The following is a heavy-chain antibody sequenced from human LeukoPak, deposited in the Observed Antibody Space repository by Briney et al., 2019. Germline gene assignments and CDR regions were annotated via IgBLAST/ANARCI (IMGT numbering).Heavy chain of an antibody. CDR1: GFTFSDYY. CDR2: ISSSGSTI. Sequence: GGSLRLSCAASGFTFSDYYMSWIRQAPGKGLEWVSYISSSGSTIYYADSVKGRFTISRDNAENSLYLQMNSLRAEDTAVYYCARVGRYSGSYSDFDYWGQGTLVTVSS. CDR3: ARVGRYSGSYSDFDY. V-gene: IGHV3-11*04. J-gene: IGHJ4*02. D-gene: IGHD1-26*01.